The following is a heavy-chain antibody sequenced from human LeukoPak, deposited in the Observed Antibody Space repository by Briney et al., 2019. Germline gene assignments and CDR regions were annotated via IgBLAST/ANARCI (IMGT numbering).Heavy chain of an antibody. CDR2: ISYDGSNK. Sequence: GGSLRLSCAASGFTFSSYAMHWVRQAPGKGLEWVAVISYDGSNKYYADSVKGRFTISRDNSKNTVYLQMSGLRPEDTAVYYCARAPGGRSWYYFDYWGQGTLVTVSS. D-gene: IGHD6-13*01. CDR3: ARAPGGRSWYYFDY. CDR1: GFTFSSYA. V-gene: IGHV3-30-3*01. J-gene: IGHJ4*02.